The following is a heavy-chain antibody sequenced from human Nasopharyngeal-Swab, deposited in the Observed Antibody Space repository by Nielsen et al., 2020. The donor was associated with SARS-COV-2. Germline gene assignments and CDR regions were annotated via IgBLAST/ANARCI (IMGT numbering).Heavy chain of an antibody. CDR2: ISRSGSTI. CDR1: GFTFSSYE. Sequence: GESLKISCAASGFTFSSYEMNWVRQAPGKGLEWVSYISRSGSTIYYADSVKGRFTISRDNAKNSLYLQMNSLRAEDTAVYYCAREKSRITIFGVSRSYFDYWGQGTLVTVSS. V-gene: IGHV3-48*03. CDR3: AREKSRITIFGVSRSYFDY. J-gene: IGHJ4*02. D-gene: IGHD3-3*01.